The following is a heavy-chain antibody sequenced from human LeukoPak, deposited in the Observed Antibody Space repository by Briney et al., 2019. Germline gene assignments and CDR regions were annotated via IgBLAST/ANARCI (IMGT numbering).Heavy chain of an antibody. CDR2: ISWNSGSI. V-gene: IGHV3-9*01. Sequence: GGSLRLSCAASGFTFDDYAMHWVRQAPGKGLEWVSGISWNSGSIGYADSVKGRFTISRDNSKNTLYLQMNSLRAEDTAVYYCAKDSDDSILLWFGELYTHFDYWGQGTLVTVSS. D-gene: IGHD3-10*01. CDR1: GFTFDDYA. CDR3: AKDSDDSILLWFGELYTHFDY. J-gene: IGHJ4*02.